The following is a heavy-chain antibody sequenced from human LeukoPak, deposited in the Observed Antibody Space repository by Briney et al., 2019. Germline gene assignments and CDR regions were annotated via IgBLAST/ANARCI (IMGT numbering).Heavy chain of an antibody. CDR2: IHTTGST. CDR1: GGSINSGSYY. D-gene: IGHD6-19*01. Sequence: SETLSLTCTVSGGSINSGSYYWNWIRQSAGKGLEWIGHIHTTGSTNCNPSLKSRVTISVDRSKNQFSLKLSSVTAADTAVYYCAKSVAARPFDYWGQGTLVTVSS. J-gene: IGHJ4*02. V-gene: IGHV4-61*09. CDR3: AKSVAARPFDY.